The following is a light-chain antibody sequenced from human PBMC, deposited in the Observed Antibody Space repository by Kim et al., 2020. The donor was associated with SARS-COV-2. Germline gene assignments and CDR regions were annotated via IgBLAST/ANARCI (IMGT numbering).Light chain of an antibody. CDR2: KTS. CDR3: QEYNRYSGT. J-gene: IGKJ1*01. V-gene: IGKV1-5*03. Sequence: DIQMTQSPSTLSASVGDRVTITCRASQSISTPLAWYQQKAGKAPRLLIYKTSSLESGVPSRFSGSGSGTEFILTISSLQPDDFATYYCQEYNRYSGTFGQGTKVDIK. CDR1: QSISTP.